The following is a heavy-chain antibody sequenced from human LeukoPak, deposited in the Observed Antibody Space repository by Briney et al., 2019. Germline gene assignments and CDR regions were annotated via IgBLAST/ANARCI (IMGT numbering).Heavy chain of an antibody. D-gene: IGHD2-15*01. J-gene: IGHJ3*02. CDR1: GFTFSSFE. CDR3: AREQLVERADAFDI. CDR2: IQSTGTTI. V-gene: IGHV3-48*03. Sequence: GGSLRLSCAASGFTFSSFEMNWVRQAPGKGLEWVSYIQSTGTTIHYADSVKGRFTISRDNAENSLYLQVNNLRAEDTAVYYCAREQLVERADAFDIWGQGTMVTVSS.